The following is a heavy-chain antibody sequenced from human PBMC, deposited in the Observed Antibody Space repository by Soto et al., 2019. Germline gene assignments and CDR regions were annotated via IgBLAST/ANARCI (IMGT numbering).Heavy chain of an antibody. V-gene: IGHV4-39*01. CDR1: GGSISSSSYY. J-gene: IGHJ4*02. CDR3: AGLRADYGGWGFDY. Sequence: QLQLQESGPGLVKPSETLSLTCTVSGGSISSSSYYWGWIRQPPGKGLEWIGSIYYSGSTYYNPSLKSRVTISVDTSKNQFSLKLSSVTAADTAVYYCAGLRADYGGWGFDYWGQGTLVTVSS. D-gene: IGHD4-17*01. CDR2: IYYSGST.